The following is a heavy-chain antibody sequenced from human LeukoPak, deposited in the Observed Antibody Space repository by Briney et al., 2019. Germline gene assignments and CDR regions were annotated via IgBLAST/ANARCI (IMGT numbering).Heavy chain of an antibody. Sequence: GGSLRLSCAASGFTFSSYEMNWVRQAPGKGLEWVSYISSSGSNIYYADSVVGRFTISRDNAKNSLYLQMNSLRAEDTAVYYCARATAGLVIISAPDYWGQGTLVTVSS. D-gene: IGHD3-9*01. J-gene: IGHJ4*02. CDR1: GFTFSSYE. V-gene: IGHV3-48*03. CDR3: ARATAGLVIISAPDY. CDR2: ISSSGSNI.